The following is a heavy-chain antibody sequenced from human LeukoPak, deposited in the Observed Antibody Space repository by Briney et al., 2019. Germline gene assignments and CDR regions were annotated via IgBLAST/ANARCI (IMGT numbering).Heavy chain of an antibody. D-gene: IGHD3-22*01. CDR1: GFTFNANW. V-gene: IGHV3-7*01. Sequence: GGSLRLSCVASGFTFNANWMTWVRQAPGKGLEWVANINKDGSEKYYVDSVKGRFTISRDNAKNSVYLQMNSLRAEDTAVYYCATYSSLNRREFQFWGQGTLLTVSS. CDR3: ATYSSLNRREFQF. J-gene: IGHJ1*01. CDR2: INKDGSEK.